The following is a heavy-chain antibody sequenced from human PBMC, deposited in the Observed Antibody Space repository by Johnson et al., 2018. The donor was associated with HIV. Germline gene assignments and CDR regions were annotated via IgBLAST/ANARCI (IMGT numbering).Heavy chain of an antibody. CDR1: GFTFNDYA. Sequence: VQLVESGGGLVQPGRSLRLSCAASGFTFNDYAMHWVRQAPGKGLEWVSGISWNSDSIGFADSVKGRFTISRDNSKNSLYLQMNSLRTEDTALYYCVKGRRWLPYGGAFDIWGQGTMVTVSS. V-gene: IGHV3-9*01. J-gene: IGHJ3*02. D-gene: IGHD4-23*01. CDR2: ISWNSDSI. CDR3: VKGRRWLPYGGAFDI.